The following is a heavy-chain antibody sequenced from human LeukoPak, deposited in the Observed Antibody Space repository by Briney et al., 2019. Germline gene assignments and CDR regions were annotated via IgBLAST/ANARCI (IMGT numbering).Heavy chain of an antibody. CDR2: ISSSSSYI. CDR3: ARALYGSGSYYPGY. V-gene: IGHV3-21*01. CDR1: GFTFSSYS. D-gene: IGHD3-10*01. Sequence: GGSLRLSCAASGFTFSSYSMNWVRQAPGKGLEWVSSISSSSSYIYYADSVKGRFTISRDNAKNSLYLQMNSLRAEDTAVYYCARALYGSGSYYPGYWGQGTLVTVSS. J-gene: IGHJ4*02.